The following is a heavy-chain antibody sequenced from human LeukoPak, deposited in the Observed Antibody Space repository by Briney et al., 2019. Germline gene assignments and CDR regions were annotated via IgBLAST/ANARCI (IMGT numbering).Heavy chain of an antibody. CDR3: AKIGGEFYYNYYYMDV. Sequence: PGGSLRLSCAASGFTFSSYGMHWVRQAPGKGRGWVAVISYDGSNKYGDSVKGRFTISRDNSKNTLYLQMNRLRAEDTAVYYCAKIGGEFYYNYYYMDVWGKGTTVTVSS. D-gene: IGHD4-17*01. J-gene: IGHJ6*03. CDR2: ISYDGSNK. V-gene: IGHV3-30*18. CDR1: GFTFSSYG.